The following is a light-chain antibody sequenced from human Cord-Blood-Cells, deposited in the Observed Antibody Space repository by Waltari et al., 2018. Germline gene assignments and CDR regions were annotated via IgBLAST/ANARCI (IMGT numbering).Light chain of an antibody. CDR1: SSDVGGYNY. Sequence: QSALTQPPSASGSPGQSVTISCTGTSSDVGGYNYVSWYQQHPGKAPKLMIYEVSKRPSVVPDRFSASKSGNTASLTISGLQAEDEADYYCSSYAGSNNFVFGTGTKVTVL. V-gene: IGLV2-8*01. CDR2: EVS. J-gene: IGLJ1*01. CDR3: SSYAGSNNFV.